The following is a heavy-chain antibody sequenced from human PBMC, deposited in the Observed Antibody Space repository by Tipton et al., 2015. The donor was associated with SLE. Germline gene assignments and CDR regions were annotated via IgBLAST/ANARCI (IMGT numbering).Heavy chain of an antibody. V-gene: IGHV4-61*02. CDR1: GGSISSGSYY. CDR2: IYTSGST. Sequence: TLSLTCTVSGGSISSGSYYWSWIRQPAGKGLEWIGRIYTSGSTNYNPSLKSRVTISVGTSKNQFSLKLSSVTAADTAVYYCARGLIAARFDYWGQGTLVTVSS. J-gene: IGHJ4*02. CDR3: ARGLIAARFDY. D-gene: IGHD6-6*01.